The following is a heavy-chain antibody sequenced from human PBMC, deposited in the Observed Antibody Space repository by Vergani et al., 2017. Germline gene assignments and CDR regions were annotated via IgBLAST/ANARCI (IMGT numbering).Heavy chain of an antibody. V-gene: IGHV3-21*01. Sequence: VQLVESGGGLVKPGGSLRLSCAASGFTFSSYSMNWVRQAPGKGLEWVSSIISSRSYIYYADSVKGRFNIYRDNAKHSLYLQMNSRRAEDTVVYYCARDQARVRRSPTYYYDSSGENWGQGTLVTVSS. D-gene: IGHD3-22*01. CDR3: ARDQARVRRSPTYYYDSSGEN. J-gene: IGHJ4*02. CDR2: IISSRSYI. CDR1: GFTFSSYS.